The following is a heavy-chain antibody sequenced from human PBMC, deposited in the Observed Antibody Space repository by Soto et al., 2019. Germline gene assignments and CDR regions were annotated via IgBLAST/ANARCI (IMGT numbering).Heavy chain of an antibody. V-gene: IGHV1-18*04. CDR1: GYTFTIYG. CDR2: ISGYNGNT. D-gene: IGHD3-22*01. Sequence: QVQLVQSGAEVKKPGASVKVSCKASGYTFTIYGISWVRQAPGQGLEWMGWISGYNGNTDYAQNLQDRVTLTTDASTSSVYMEPRSLRSDDTAVYYCASVDYYDSSGYYGYWGQGTLITVSS. J-gene: IGHJ4*02. CDR3: ASVDYYDSSGYYGY.